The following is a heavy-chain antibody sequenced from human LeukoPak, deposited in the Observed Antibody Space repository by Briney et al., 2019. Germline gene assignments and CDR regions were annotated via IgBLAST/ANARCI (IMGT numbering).Heavy chain of an antibody. CDR3: ARVGIDSSGYYATRTFDY. D-gene: IGHD3-22*01. V-gene: IGHV4-31*03. CDR1: GGSISSGGYY. Sequence: PSETLSLTCTVSGGSISSGGYYWSWIRQHPGKGLEWIGYIYYSGSTYYNPSLKSRVTISVDTSKNQFSLKLSSVTAADTAVYYCARVGIDSSGYYATRTFDYWGQGTLVTVSS. J-gene: IGHJ4*02. CDR2: IYYSGST.